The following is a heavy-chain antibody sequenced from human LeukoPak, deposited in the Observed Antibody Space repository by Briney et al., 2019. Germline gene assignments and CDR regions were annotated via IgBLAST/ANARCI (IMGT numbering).Heavy chain of an antibody. D-gene: IGHD3-10*01. CDR3: ARVRGIEEFDY. V-gene: IGHV3-49*04. CDR2: IRGNAYGGTT. Sequence: GGSLRLSCTASGFTFADYAMSWVRQAPGKGLEWVGFIRGNAYGGTTEYAASVRGRFTISRHDSTSIAYLQMNSLKTADTAVYYCARVRGIEEFDYWGQGTLVTVSS. CDR1: GFTFADYA. J-gene: IGHJ4*02.